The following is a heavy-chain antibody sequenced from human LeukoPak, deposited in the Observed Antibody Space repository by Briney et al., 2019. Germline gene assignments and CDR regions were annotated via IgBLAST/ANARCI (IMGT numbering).Heavy chain of an antibody. V-gene: IGHV3-48*03. J-gene: IGHJ6*02. CDR2: ISGSDAAI. CDR1: GFSFSTSA. Sequence: PGGSLRLSCAASGFSFSTSAMNWVRQAPGKGLEWISYISGSDAAIYYADSVKGRFTISRDNAKNSLYLQMNGLRAEDTAVYYCARGDSPVWGQGTTVTVSS. CDR3: ARGDSPV.